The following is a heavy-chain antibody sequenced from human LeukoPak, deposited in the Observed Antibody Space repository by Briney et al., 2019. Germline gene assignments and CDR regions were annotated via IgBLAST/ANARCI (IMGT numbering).Heavy chain of an antibody. CDR2: ISSDGATT. D-gene: IGHD3-9*01. CDR1: GFTVSTYW. CDR3: ARGSGFGV. J-gene: IGHJ4*02. Sequence: GGSLRLSCAASGFTVSTYWMHWARQVPGKGLVRVSGISSDGATTHYADSVKGRFTISRDNAKNTLYLQMNSLRVEDTAVYYCARGSGFGVWGQGTLVTVSS. V-gene: IGHV3-74*01.